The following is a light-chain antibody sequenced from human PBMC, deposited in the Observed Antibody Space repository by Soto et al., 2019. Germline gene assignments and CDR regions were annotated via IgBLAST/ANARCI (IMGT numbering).Light chain of an antibody. CDR2: GAS. CDR1: QSISSSY. Sequence: EILLTQSPATLSLSPWERATLSCRASQSISSSYSAWYQQTPGDAPRLLIYGASSGATGIPDRISGSGSGKDFTLTISRLEPEDFAVYYCQQYGSSPLTFGGGTKVDIK. V-gene: IGKV3-20*01. CDR3: QQYGSSPLT. J-gene: IGKJ4*01.